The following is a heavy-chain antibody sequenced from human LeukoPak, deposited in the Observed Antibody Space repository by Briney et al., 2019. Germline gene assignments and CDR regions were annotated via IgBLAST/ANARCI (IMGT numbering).Heavy chain of an antibody. Sequence: SGGSLRPSCAASGFTFSSYSMNWVRQAPGKGLEWVSTIPDGGSNTYYADSVKGRFTISRDNSENTLYLQMNSLGAEDTAVYYCAKWLRVATTYFDYWGQGTLVTVSS. CDR1: GFTFSSYS. CDR3: AKWLRVATTYFDY. J-gene: IGHJ4*02. D-gene: IGHD5-24*01. CDR2: IPDGGSNT. V-gene: IGHV3-23*01.